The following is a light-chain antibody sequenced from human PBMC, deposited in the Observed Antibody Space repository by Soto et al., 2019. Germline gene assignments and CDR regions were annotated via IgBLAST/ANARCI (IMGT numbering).Light chain of an antibody. CDR2: GAS. V-gene: IGKV3-20*01. CDR3: QQYGSWST. Sequence: ELVLTQSPGTLSLSPGERATLSCRASQSVSSSYLAWYQQKPGQAPRLLIYGASSRATGIPDRFSGSGSGTDFTLTISRLEPEDFAVYYCQQYGSWSTFGPGTKVDIK. CDR1: QSVSSSY. J-gene: IGKJ3*01.